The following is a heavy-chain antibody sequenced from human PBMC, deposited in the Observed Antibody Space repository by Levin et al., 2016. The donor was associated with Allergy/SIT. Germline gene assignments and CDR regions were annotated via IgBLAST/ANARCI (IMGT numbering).Heavy chain of an antibody. Sequence: SETLSLTCAVSGYSISSGYYWGWIRQPPGKGLEWIGSIYHSGSTYYNPSLKSRVTISVDTSKNQFSLKLSSVTAADTAVYYCAKYSSSWYHFDYWGQGTLVTVSS. CDR2: IYHSGST. D-gene: IGHD6-13*01. CDR3: AKYSSSWYHFDY. V-gene: IGHV4-38-2*01. CDR1: GYSISSGYY. J-gene: IGHJ4*02.